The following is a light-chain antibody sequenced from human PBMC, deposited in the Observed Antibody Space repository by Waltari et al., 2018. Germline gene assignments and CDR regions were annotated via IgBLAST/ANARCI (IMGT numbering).Light chain of an antibody. CDR1: SSDVGAYNY. CDR3: SSYTGSTNNLYV. J-gene: IGLJ1*01. CDR2: DGT. Sequence: QSALTQPPSASGSPGQSVAISCTGTSSDVGAYNYVPWYQQHPGKAPKRIVYDGTKRPPGVLVRSSGSKAGTTASLTGSGLQADDEADDHCSSYTGSTNNLYVFGTGTKVTVL. V-gene: IGLV2-8*01.